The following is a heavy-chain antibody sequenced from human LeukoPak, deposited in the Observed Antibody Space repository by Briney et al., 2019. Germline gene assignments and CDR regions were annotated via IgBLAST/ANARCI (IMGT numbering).Heavy chain of an antibody. V-gene: IGHV4-34*01. CDR1: GESFSGYY. CDR2: INHSGST. D-gene: IGHD5-24*01. Sequence: SETLSLTCAVYGESFSGYYWTCIRQPPGKGLEWIGEINHSGSTNYSPSLKSRVTISVDTSKNQFSLKLNSVTAADTAVYYCASSGGNGYKLDDYWGQGTLVAVSS. CDR3: ASSGGNGYKLDDY. J-gene: IGHJ4*02.